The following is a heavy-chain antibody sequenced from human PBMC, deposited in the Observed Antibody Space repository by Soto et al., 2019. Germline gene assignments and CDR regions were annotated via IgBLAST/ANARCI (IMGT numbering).Heavy chain of an antibody. CDR3: ARGGSIQTNRRFDL. J-gene: IGHJ4*02. V-gene: IGHV3-7*03. CDR1: GFGISDYW. CDR2: IRHDGSEK. Sequence: EEQLVDSGGGLVQPGGSLRLSCVASGFGISDYWMSWVRQAPGRGLEWVANIRHDGSEKYYVDSVRGRLYLSRENARKSLDLQMFSLKMDDTAIYYCARGGSIQTNRRFDLWGPGNLVTVSS. D-gene: IGHD2-8*01.